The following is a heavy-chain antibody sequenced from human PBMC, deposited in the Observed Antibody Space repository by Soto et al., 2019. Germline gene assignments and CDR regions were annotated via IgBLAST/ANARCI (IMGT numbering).Heavy chain of an antibody. CDR1: GGSFSGYY. D-gene: IGHD3-9*01. CDR2: INHSGST. Sequence: PSETLSLTCAVYGGSFSGYYWSWIRQPPGKGLEWIGEINHSGSTNYNPSLKSRVTISVDTSKNQFSLKLSSVTAADTAVYYCARVVRYYDILTGYGGLGYYYYYYMDVRGKGTTVTVSS. V-gene: IGHV4-34*01. J-gene: IGHJ6*03. CDR3: ARVVRYYDILTGYGGLGYYYYYYMDV.